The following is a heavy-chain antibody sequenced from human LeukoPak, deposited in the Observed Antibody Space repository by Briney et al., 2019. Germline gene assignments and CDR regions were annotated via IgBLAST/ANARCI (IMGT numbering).Heavy chain of an antibody. J-gene: IGHJ1*01. CDR2: IYTSGST. CDR3: ATEDYDFWSGPLIFQH. Sequence: MPSETLSLTCTVSGGSISSYYWSWIRQPAGKGLEWIGRIYTSGSTNYYPSLKSRVTMSVDTSKNQFSLKLSSVTAADTAVYYCATEDYDFWSGPLIFQHWGQGTLVTVSS. CDR1: GGSISSYY. D-gene: IGHD3-3*01. V-gene: IGHV4-4*07.